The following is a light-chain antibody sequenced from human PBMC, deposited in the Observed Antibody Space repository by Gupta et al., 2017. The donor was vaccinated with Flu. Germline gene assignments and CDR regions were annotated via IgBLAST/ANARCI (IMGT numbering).Light chain of an antibody. CDR3: QQYDTSPPGST. CDR1: QSVRSNS. Sequence: LSLSPGERATLSCRASQSVRSNSLAWYQQRPGQAPRLLIYGASYRAAGVPERFSGSGSGTDFTLTISRLEPEDFAMYYCQQYDTSPPGSTFGPGTKVEIK. J-gene: IGKJ3*01. V-gene: IGKV3-20*01. CDR2: GAS.